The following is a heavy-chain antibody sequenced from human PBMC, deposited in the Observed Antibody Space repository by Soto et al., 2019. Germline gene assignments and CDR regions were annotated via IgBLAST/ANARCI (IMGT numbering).Heavy chain of an antibody. CDR3: ARLGGYCSTTGCYGYYAMDV. V-gene: IGHV4-39*01. Sequence: SETLSLTCTVSGGSISSSNYYWGWIRQPPGKGLEWIGSIYYSGNTYYNPSLKSRVTMSVDTSKNQFSLKLSSVTAADTAVYYCARLGGYCSTTGCYGYYAMDVWGQGTTVNVSS. D-gene: IGHD2-2*01. CDR1: GGSISSSNYY. J-gene: IGHJ6*02. CDR2: IYYSGNT.